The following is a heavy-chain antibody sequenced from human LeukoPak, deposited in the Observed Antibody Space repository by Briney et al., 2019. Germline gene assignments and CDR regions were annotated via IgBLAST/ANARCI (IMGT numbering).Heavy chain of an antibody. V-gene: IGHV1-69*04. D-gene: IGHD4-17*01. CDR1: GGIFNTFV. CDR3: ARADSTLYGDYRGYFDP. CDR2: ITPLLGLA. Sequence: ASVKVSCKASGGIFNTFVISWVRQAPGQGLELMGRITPLLGLADYAQNFQGRVTITADKSTSTAYTELSSLRSEDTAVYYCARADSTLYGDYRGYFDPWGQGTLVTVSS. J-gene: IGHJ5*02.